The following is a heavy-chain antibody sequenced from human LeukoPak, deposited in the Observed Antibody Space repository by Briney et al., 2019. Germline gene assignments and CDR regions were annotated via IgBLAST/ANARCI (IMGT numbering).Heavy chain of an antibody. D-gene: IGHD3-22*01. J-gene: IGHJ4*02. Sequence: SETLSLTCAVSGYSISSGYYWGWIRQPPGKGLEWIGSIYHSGSTYYNPSLKSRVTISVDTSKNQFSLKLSSVTAADTAVYYCAGDARDYYDSSGYSYYFDYWGQGTLVTVSS. V-gene: IGHV4-38-2*02. CDR3: AGDARDYYDSSGYSYYFDY. CDR1: GYSISSGYY. CDR2: IYHSGST.